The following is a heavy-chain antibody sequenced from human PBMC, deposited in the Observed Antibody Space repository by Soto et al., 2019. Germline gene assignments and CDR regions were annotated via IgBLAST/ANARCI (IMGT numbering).Heavy chain of an antibody. V-gene: IGHV3-11*01. CDR3: ARSYSSGWEFDY. CDR1: GFTFSNYY. Sequence: GGSLRLSCGASGFTFSNYYMSWIRQAPGKGLEWVSYISSTGRTIYYADSVKGRFTVSRDNAQNSLSLKLNSLRVEDTAVYYCARSYSSGWEFDYWGQGTQVTSPQ. J-gene: IGHJ4*02. CDR2: ISSTGRTI. D-gene: IGHD6-19*01.